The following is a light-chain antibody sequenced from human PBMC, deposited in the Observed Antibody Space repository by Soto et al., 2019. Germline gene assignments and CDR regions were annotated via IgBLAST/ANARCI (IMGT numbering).Light chain of an antibody. J-gene: IGKJ2*01. V-gene: IGKV1-5*03. Sequence: DIQMNQSPSTLSASVGDRVTITCRASQSISSWLAWYQQKPGKAPKLLIYKASRLETGVPSRFSGSGSETEVILTISSLQPDDFAIYYCQQYDSYPYTFGQGTKLEIK. CDR1: QSISSW. CDR3: QQYDSYPYT. CDR2: KAS.